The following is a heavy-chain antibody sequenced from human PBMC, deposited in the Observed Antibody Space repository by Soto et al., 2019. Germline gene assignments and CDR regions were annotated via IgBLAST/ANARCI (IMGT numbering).Heavy chain of an antibody. Sequence: EVQLLASGGGLVQPGESLRRSCTASGFTFSTYGMSWVRKAPGKGLEWVSSMSSDCTTTYYIDSVKGRFTISRDNSRTTLSRQMNSLRTEDTAIYYCAKDITFDISAYTFWAPGILVTVSS. J-gene: IGHJ4*02. V-gene: IGHV3-23*01. D-gene: IGHD3-22*01. CDR2: MSSDCTTT. CDR1: GFTFSTYG. CDR3: AKDITFDISAYTF.